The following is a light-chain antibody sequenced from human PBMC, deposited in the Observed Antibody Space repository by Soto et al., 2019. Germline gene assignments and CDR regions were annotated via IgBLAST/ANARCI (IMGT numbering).Light chain of an antibody. V-gene: IGLV3-1*01. CDR1: KLGDKY. CDR3: QAWDSSTAWVV. Sequence: YELTQPPSVSVSPGQTASITCSGDKLGDKYACWYQQKPGQSPVLVIYQDSKRPSGIPERFSGSNSGNTATLTISGTQAMDEADYYCQAWDSSTAWVVFGGGTKVTVL. CDR2: QDS. J-gene: IGLJ2*01.